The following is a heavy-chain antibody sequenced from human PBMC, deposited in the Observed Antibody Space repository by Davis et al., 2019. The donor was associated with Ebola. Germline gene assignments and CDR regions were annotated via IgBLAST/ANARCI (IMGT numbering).Heavy chain of an antibody. D-gene: IGHD6-19*01. CDR2: ISSTSSYI. J-gene: IGHJ4*02. Sequence: GGSLRLSCAASGFTFSSYWMNWVRQAPGEGLEWVSSISSTSSYIYYADSVKGRFTISRDNAKNSLDLQMNSLRAEDTAVYYCARARGSGWYVDYWGQGILVTVSS. CDR1: GFTFSSYW. CDR3: ARARGSGWYVDY. V-gene: IGHV3-21*01.